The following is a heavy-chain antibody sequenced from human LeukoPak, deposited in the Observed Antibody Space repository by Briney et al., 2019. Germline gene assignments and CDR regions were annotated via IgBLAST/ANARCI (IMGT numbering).Heavy chain of an antibody. CDR2: ISSSGSTI. CDR3: ARDQEYSSGWPNYFDY. CDR1: GFTFSSYE. D-gene: IGHD6-19*01. Sequence: GRSLRLSCAASGFTFSSYEMNWVRQAPGKGLEWVSYISSSGSTIYYADSVKGRFTISRDNAKNSLYLQMNSLRAEDTAVYYCARDQEYSSGWPNYFDYWGQGTLVTVSS. J-gene: IGHJ4*02. V-gene: IGHV3-48*03.